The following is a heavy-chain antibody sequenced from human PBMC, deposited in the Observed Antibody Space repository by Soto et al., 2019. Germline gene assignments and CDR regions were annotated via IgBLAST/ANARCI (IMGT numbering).Heavy chain of an antibody. D-gene: IGHD1-1*01. V-gene: IGHV1-69*02. CDR2: IVPMIGKV. CDR1: GGTTSSYT. Sequence: QVQLVRSGAEVEKPGSSVKVSCKVSGGTTSSYTIGWVRQAPGQGLQWMGNIVPMIGKVDYAQTFQDRVTLTADKSTRTAYMELSRLRSEDTAVYFCALRTGNWNPLADWGQGTLVTVSS. J-gene: IGHJ4*02. CDR3: ALRTGNWNPLAD.